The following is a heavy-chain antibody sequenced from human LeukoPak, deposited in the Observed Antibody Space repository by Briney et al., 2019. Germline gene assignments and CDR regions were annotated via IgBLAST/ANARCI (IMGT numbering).Heavy chain of an antibody. CDR1: GFIVSSNY. J-gene: IGHJ6*03. CDR2: ISGSGGST. D-gene: IGHD3-10*01. V-gene: IGHV3-23*01. CDR3: AKGSIWFGELPYYYYCMDV. Sequence: GGSLRLSCAASGFIVSSNYMSWVRQAPGKGLEWVSAISGSGGSTYYADSVKGRFTISRDNSKNTLYLQMNSLRAEDTAVYYCAKGSIWFGELPYYYYCMDVWGKGTTVTISS.